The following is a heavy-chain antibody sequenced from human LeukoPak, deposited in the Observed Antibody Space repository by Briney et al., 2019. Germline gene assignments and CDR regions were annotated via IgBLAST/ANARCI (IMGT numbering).Heavy chain of an antibody. D-gene: IGHD3-22*01. Sequence: SETLSLTCAVYGGSFSGYYWSWIRQPPGKGLEWIGEINHSGSTNYNPSLKSRVTISVDTSKNQFSLKLCSVTAADTAVYYCARVPPSGYYDSSGYYYHDAFDIWGQGTMVTVSS. J-gene: IGHJ3*02. CDR2: INHSGST. V-gene: IGHV4-34*01. CDR3: ARVPPSGYYDSSGYYYHDAFDI. CDR1: GGSFSGYY.